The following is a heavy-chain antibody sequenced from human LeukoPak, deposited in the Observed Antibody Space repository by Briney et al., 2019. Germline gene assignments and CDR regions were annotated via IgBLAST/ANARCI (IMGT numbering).Heavy chain of an antibody. J-gene: IGHJ4*02. CDR2: IWYDGTNE. V-gene: IGHV3-33*01. Sequence: GGSLRLSCAASGFIFSSYGMHWVRQAPGKGLEWVALIWYDGTNEYYTDSVKGQFTISRANSKNTLYLQMNSLRAEDTAVYYCARVPYCSGGRCSSWIDHWGQGTLVTVSS. CDR3: ARVPYCSGGRCSSWIDH. CDR1: GFIFSSYG. D-gene: IGHD2-15*01.